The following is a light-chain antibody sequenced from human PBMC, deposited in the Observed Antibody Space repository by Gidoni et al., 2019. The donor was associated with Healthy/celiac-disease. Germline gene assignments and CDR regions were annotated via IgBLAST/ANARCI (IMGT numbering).Light chain of an antibody. CDR1: SGSIASNY. J-gene: IGLJ3*02. Sequence: FIPTQPHSVSEPPGQTVTTSSTRSSGSIASNYVQWYQQRPGSSPPTVIYEDNQRPSGVPDRFSGSIDSSSNAASLTISRLKTEDEADYYCQSYDSSNSWVFGGGTKLTVL. CDR3: QSYDSSNSWV. V-gene: IGLV6-57*01. CDR2: EDN.